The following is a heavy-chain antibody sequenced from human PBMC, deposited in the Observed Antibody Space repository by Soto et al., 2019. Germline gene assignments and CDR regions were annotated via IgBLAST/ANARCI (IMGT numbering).Heavy chain of an antibody. CDR3: AKAIPPYYVSGVLFDY. V-gene: IGHV3-23*01. Sequence: EVQLLESGGGLVQPGGSLRLSCAASGFTFSSYAMSWVRQAPGKGLEWVSAISGSGGSTYYADSVKGRFTISRDNSKNTLYLQMNSLRAEDTAVYYCAKAIPPYYVSGVLFDYWGQGTLVTVSS. CDR1: GFTFSSYA. D-gene: IGHD3-10*01. CDR2: ISGSGGST. J-gene: IGHJ4*02.